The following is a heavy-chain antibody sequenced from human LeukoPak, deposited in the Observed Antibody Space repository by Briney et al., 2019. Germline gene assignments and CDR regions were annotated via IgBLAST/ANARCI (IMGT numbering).Heavy chain of an antibody. CDR2: INPNSGGT. J-gene: IGHJ4*02. CDR3: ARGGYSYGFNYFDY. CDR1: GDTFSFYA. D-gene: IGHD5-18*01. V-gene: IGHV1-2*02. Sequence: ASVKVSCKAYGDTFSFYALSWVRQAPGQRLEWMGWINPNSGGTNYAQKFQGRVTMTRDTSISTAYMELSRLRSDDTAVYYCARGGYSYGFNYFDYWGQGTLVTVSS.